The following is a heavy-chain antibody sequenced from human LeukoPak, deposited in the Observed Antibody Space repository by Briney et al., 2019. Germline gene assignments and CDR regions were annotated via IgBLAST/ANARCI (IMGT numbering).Heavy chain of an antibody. Sequence: GTSVKVSCKTSGYTFISYGIGWVRQAPGQGLEWMGWISAYNGNTNYAQKLQGRVTMTTDTSTSTAYMELRSLRSDDTAVYYCARPLRYFDWEGAFDIWGQGTMVTVSS. CDR2: ISAYNGNT. J-gene: IGHJ3*02. V-gene: IGHV1-18*01. D-gene: IGHD3-9*01. CDR3: ARPLRYFDWEGAFDI. CDR1: GYTFISYG.